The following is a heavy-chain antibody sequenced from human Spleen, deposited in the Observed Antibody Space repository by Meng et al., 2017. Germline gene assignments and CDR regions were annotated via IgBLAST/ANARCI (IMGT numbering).Heavy chain of an antibody. Sequence: QVQLVESGGGVVQPGRSLRLSCAASGFSFSSYGMHWVRQAPGKGLEYVAVIWYDESKRYYADSVKGRFASSRDISKNTLYLQMSSLRVEDTAIYYCVPRTTFYDFWGQGTLVTVSS. CDR1: GFSFSSYG. D-gene: IGHD2/OR15-2a*01. V-gene: IGHV3-33*01. J-gene: IGHJ4*02. CDR2: IWYDESKR. CDR3: VPRTTFYDF.